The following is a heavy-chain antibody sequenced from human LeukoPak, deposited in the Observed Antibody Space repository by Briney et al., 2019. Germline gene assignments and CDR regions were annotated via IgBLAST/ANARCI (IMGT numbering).Heavy chain of an antibody. J-gene: IGHJ6*03. CDR2: INYSGRT. CDR1: GGSLSDYY. CDR3: ARTTEGGYTYGYFYYYYMDV. D-gene: IGHD5-18*01. Sequence: SETLSLTCAVYGGSLSDYYWTWIRQPPGKGLEWIGEINYSGRTNYNPSLKSRVTISVDTSKNQFSLKLSSVTAADTAVYYCARTTEGGYTYGYFYYYYMDVWGKGTTVTISS. V-gene: IGHV4-34*01.